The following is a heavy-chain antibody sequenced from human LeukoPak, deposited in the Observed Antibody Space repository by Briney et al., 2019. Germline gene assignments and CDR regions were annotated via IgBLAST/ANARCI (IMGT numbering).Heavy chain of an antibody. CDR1: RFTFSSYG. D-gene: IGHD3-22*01. V-gene: IGHV3-30-3*01. CDR3: AKGEHYYDSSGYYFVGDRTDAFDI. CDR2: ISYDGSDK. Sequence: GGSLRLSCAASRFTFSSYGLHWVRQAPGKGLEWVAVISYDGSDKYYADSVKGRFTISRDNSKNTLYLQMNSLRAEDTAVYYCAKGEHYYDSSGYYFVGDRTDAFDIWGQGTMVTVSS. J-gene: IGHJ3*02.